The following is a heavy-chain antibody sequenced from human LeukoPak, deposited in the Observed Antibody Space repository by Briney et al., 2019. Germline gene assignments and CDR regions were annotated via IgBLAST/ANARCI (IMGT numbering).Heavy chain of an antibody. D-gene: IGHD3-22*01. V-gene: IGHV1-46*01. J-gene: IGHJ5*02. CDR2: INPSGGST. Sequence: GASVKVPCKVSGYTLTELSMHWVRQAPGQGLEWMGIINPSGGSTSYAQKFQGRVTMTRDTSTSTVYMELSSLRSEDTAVYYCGRDLNRSGYTREGRFDPWGQGTLVTVSS. CDR3: GRDLNRSGYTREGRFDP. CDR1: GYTLTELS.